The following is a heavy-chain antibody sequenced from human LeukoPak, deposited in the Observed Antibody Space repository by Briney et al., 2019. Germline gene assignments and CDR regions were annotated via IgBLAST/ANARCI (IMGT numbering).Heavy chain of an antibody. V-gene: IGHV4-30-2*01. CDR3: ARVTPYDSSGYTFDY. Sequence: SETLSLTCAVSGGSISSGGYPWSWIRQPPGKGLEWIGYIYHSGSTYYNPSLKSRVTISVDRSKNQFSLKLSSVTAADTAVFYCARVTPYDSSGYTFDYWGQGTLVTVSS. CDR2: IYHSGST. J-gene: IGHJ4*02. D-gene: IGHD3-22*01. CDR1: GGSISSGGYP.